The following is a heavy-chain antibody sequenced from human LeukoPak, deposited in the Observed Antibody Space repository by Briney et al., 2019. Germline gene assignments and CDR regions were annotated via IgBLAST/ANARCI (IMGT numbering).Heavy chain of an antibody. D-gene: IGHD2-2*01. J-gene: IGHJ4*02. CDR1: VFTFTNYA. CDR3: ARDPRRVVPAAFFFDY. Sequence: GGSLRLSCAASVFTFTNYAMSWVRQAPGKGLEWVSGISGSGGSTYYADSVKGRLTISRDNSKNTLYLQMNSLRAEDTAIYYCARDPRRVVPAAFFFDYWGQGTLVTVSS. CDR2: ISGSGGST. V-gene: IGHV3-23*01.